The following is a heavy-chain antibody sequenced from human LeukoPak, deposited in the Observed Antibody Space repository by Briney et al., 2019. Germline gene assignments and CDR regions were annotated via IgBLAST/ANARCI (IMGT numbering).Heavy chain of an antibody. CDR1: GGSFSGYY. CDR2: INHSGST. V-gene: IGHV4-34*01. CDR3: ARGPYCSGGSCYSQGYYYGMDV. Sequence: SETLSLTCAVYGGSFSGYYWSWVRQPPGKGLEWGGEINHSGSTNYNPSLKRRVNISVATSKNQFSLKLSSVTAADAAVYYCARGPYCSGGSCYSQGYYYGMDVWGKGTTVTVSS. J-gene: IGHJ6*04. D-gene: IGHD2-15*01.